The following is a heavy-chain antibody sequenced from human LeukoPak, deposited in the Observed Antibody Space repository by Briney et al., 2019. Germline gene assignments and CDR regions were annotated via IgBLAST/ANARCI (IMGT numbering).Heavy chain of an antibody. Sequence: SVKVSCKASGGTFNSYAISWVRQAPGQGLEWMGRIIPILGIANYAQKFQGRVTITADKSTSTAYMELSSLRSEDTAVYYCARAPMSYYDSTDWFDPWGQGTLVTVSS. J-gene: IGHJ5*02. CDR3: ARAPMSYYDSTDWFDP. CDR2: IIPILGIA. CDR1: GGTFNSYA. V-gene: IGHV1-69*04. D-gene: IGHD3-22*01.